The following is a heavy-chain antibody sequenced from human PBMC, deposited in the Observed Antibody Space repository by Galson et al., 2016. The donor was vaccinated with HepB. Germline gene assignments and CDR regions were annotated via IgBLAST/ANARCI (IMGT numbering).Heavy chain of an antibody. D-gene: IGHD4-23*01. Sequence: SLRLSCAASGFIFSNYWMHWVRQAPGKGLMWVSRINTDGSFASSADSVKGRFTISRDNAKNTLDLQMNSLRAEDTAVDYCAGLTVGPTWGQGTLVT. V-gene: IGHV3-74*01. J-gene: IGHJ5*02. CDR1: GFIFSNYW. CDR3: AGLTVGPT. CDR2: INTDGSFA.